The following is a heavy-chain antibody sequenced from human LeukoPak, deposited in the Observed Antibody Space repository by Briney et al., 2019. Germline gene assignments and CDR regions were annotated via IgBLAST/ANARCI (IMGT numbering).Heavy chain of an antibody. CDR3: ARSYDRSGYQGLLYAFDI. Sequence: GGSLRLFCAAAGFTFTSYSMNWVRQAPGRGLEWVSSISGDSIYIYYADSVRGRFTISRDNAKSSLFLQMNSLRAEDTAVYYCARSYDRSGYQGLLYAFDIWGQGTMVTVSS. J-gene: IGHJ3*02. D-gene: IGHD3-22*01. CDR2: ISGDSIYI. V-gene: IGHV3-21*04. CDR1: GFTFTSYS.